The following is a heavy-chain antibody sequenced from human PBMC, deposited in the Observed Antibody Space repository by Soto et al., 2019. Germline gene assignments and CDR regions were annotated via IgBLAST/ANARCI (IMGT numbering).Heavy chain of an antibody. Sequence: QVQLQESGPGLVKPSETLSLTCTVSGGSITSRFWSWIRQPPGKGLEWIGYIYSSGRTNYNPSLESRITMSVDTSKKQFSLKLSSVTAADTAVYYCAGPYGGYFALWGRGTLVTVSS. CDR2: IYSSGRT. D-gene: IGHD3-16*01. CDR3: AGPYGGYFAL. J-gene: IGHJ2*01. CDR1: GGSITSRF. V-gene: IGHV4-59*11.